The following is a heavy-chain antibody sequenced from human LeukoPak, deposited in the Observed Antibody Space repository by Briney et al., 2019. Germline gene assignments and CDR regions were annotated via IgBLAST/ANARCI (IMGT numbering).Heavy chain of an antibody. CDR1: GGTFSSYA. V-gene: IGHV1-69*05. Sequence: GASVKVSCKASGGTFSSYAISWVRQAPRQGLEWMGGIIPIFGTANYAQKFQGRVTITTDESTSTAYMELSSLRSEDTAVYYCARLTVSEPMVVNLDFWGQGTLVTVSS. J-gene: IGHJ4*02. D-gene: IGHD4-23*01. CDR2: IIPIFGTA. CDR3: ARLTVSEPMVVNLDF.